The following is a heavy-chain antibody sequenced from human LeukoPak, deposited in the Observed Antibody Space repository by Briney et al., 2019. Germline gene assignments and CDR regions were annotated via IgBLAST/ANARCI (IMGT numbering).Heavy chain of an antibody. CDR3: ARDADHDYIDY. CDR2: IYYSGST. Sequence: SQTLSLTSTVSGGSISSGGYYWSWIRQHPGTGLEWIGYIYYSGSTYYNPSLKSRVTISVDTSKNQFSLKLSSVTAADTAVYYCARDADHDYIDYWGQGTLVTVSS. J-gene: IGHJ4*02. V-gene: IGHV4-31*03. CDR1: GGSISSGGYY.